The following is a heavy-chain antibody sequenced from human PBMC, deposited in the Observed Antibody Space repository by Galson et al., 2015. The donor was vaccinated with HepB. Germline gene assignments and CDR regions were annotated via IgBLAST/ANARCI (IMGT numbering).Heavy chain of an antibody. CDR2: ISAYNGNT. D-gene: IGHD2-15*01. Sequence: SCKASGYTFTSYGISWVRQAPGQGLEWMGWISAYNGNTNYAQKLQGRVTMTTDTSTSTAYMELRILRSDDTAVYYCARARDLYCSGGSCYSLQHWGQGTLVTVSS. V-gene: IGHV1-18*04. CDR3: ARARDLYCSGGSCYSLQH. CDR1: GYTFTSYG. J-gene: IGHJ1*01.